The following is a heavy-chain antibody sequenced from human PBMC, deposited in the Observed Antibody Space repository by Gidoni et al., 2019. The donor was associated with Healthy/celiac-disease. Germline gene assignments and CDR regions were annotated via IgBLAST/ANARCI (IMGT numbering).Heavy chain of an antibody. CDR3: ARGWDLWAYGSGAWFDY. CDR1: GFTFSSYS. J-gene: IGHJ4*02. V-gene: IGHV3-21*01. CDR2: ISSSSSYI. D-gene: IGHD3-10*01. Sequence: EVQLVESGGGLVKPGGSLRLSCAASGFTFSSYSMNWVRQAPGKGLEWVSSISSSSSYIYYADSVKGRFTISRDNAKNSLYLQMNSLRAEDTAVYYCARGWDLWAYGSGAWFDYWGQGTLVTVSS.